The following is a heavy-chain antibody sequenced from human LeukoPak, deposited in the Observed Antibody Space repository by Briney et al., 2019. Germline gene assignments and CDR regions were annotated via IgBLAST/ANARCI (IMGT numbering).Heavy chain of an antibody. CDR3: ARGTYYYFDY. Sequence: GKSLRLSCAVSGFRFSDYYMSWIRQAPGKGLEWVSYIRSTNSDTRYTDSVKGRFTISRDNAKNSLYLQMNSLSAEDTAVYYCARGTYYYFDYWGQGMLVTVSS. D-gene: IGHD1-26*01. V-gene: IGHV3-11*03. CDR2: IRSTNSDT. J-gene: IGHJ4*02. CDR1: GFRFSDYY.